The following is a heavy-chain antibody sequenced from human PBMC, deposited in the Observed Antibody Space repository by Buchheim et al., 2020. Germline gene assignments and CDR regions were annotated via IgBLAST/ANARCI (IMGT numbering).Heavy chain of an antibody. CDR2: INHSGST. CDR3: AGLTIFGVDWFDP. V-gene: IGHV4-34*01. J-gene: IGHJ5*02. CDR1: GGSFSGYY. D-gene: IGHD3-3*01. Sequence: QVQLQQWGAGLLKPSETLSLTCAVYGGSFSGYYWSWIRQPPGKGLEWIGEINHSGSTNYNPSLKSRVTISVDTSKNQFSLKLSSVTAADTAVYYCAGLTIFGVDWFDPWGQGTL.